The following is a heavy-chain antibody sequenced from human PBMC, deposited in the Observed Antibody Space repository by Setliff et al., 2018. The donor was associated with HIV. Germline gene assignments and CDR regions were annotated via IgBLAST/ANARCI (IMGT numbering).Heavy chain of an antibody. CDR3: ARDDGGSNYAEAFDV. V-gene: IGHV1-18*01. CDR1: GYMFIAYG. Sequence: ASVKVSCKTSGYMFIAYGMSWVRRAPGQGLEWMGWIGPYNDRTEYAQKFQGRVTMTIDTSASTAYMELTSLGSDDTAVYYCARDDGGSNYAEAFDVWGQGTMVTVSS. J-gene: IGHJ3*01. CDR2: IGPYNDRT. D-gene: IGHD3-16*01.